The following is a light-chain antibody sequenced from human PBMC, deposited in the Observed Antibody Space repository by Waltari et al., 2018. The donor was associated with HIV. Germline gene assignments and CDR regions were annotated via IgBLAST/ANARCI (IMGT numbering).Light chain of an antibody. J-gene: IGKJ2*01. CDR1: QSLLHSDGYNF. Sequence: IVMTQSPLSLPVTPGEPATISCRSGQSLLHSDGYNFLDWYLQRPGQPPQLLIYLGSHQDPKVRTRFTGSGSDTNFILNITRVEADDVGVYLCMQGLEIPHTFGQGTRVEI. CDR2: LGS. V-gene: IGKV2-28*01. CDR3: MQGLEIPHT.